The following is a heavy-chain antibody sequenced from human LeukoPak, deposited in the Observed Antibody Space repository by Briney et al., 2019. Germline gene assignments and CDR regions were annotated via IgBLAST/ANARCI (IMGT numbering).Heavy chain of an antibody. J-gene: IGHJ4*02. V-gene: IGHV4-39*07. CDR1: GGSISSSSYY. Sequence: SETLSLTCTVSGGSISSSSYYWGWIRQPPGKGLEWIGSIYYSGSTYYNPSLKSRVTISVDTSKNQFSLKLSSVTAADTAVCYCARVNGDYNPYFDYWGQGTLVTVSS. D-gene: IGHD4-17*01. CDR3: ARVNGDYNPYFDY. CDR2: IYYSGST.